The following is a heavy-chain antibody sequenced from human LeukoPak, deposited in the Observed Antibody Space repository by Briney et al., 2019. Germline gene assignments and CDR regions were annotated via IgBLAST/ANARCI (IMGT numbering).Heavy chain of an antibody. CDR3: AKAVGIAAAGNWFDP. D-gene: IGHD6-13*01. Sequence: GGSLRLSCAASGFTFSSYAMSWVRQAPGKGLEWVSAISGSGGSTYYADSVKGRFTISRDNSKNTLYLQMNSLRAEDTALYYCAKAVGIAAAGNWFDPWGQGTLVTVSS. V-gene: IGHV3-23*01. CDR1: GFTFSSYA. J-gene: IGHJ5*02. CDR2: ISGSGGST.